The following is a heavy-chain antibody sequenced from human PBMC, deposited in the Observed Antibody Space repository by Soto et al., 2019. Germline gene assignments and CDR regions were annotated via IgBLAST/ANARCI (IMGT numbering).Heavy chain of an antibody. V-gene: IGHV3-49*04. D-gene: IGHD2-15*01. Sequence: PGGSLRLSCTTSGFAFVDHGMSWVRQAPGKGLEWLGFIRSRLYGATAEYAASVKGRFSVSRDDSKSIAYLQMNNLQTEDTGVYYCTRAPLRCSGGSCYSADSWGRGTLVTVSS. CDR3: TRAPLRCSGGSCYSADS. CDR1: GFAFVDHG. J-gene: IGHJ4*02. CDR2: IRSRLYGATA.